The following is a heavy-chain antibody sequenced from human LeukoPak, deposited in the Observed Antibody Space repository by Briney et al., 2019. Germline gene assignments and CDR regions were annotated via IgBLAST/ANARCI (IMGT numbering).Heavy chain of an antibody. CDR1: GFTFSSYW. J-gene: IGHJ4*02. CDR2: IKQDGSEK. D-gene: IGHD6-19*01. Sequence: PGGSLRLSCAASGFTFSSYWMSWVRQAPGKGLEWVANIKQDGSEKYYVDSVKGRFTISRDNAKNSLYLQMNSLRAEDTAVYYCARDIGKSFLYSSGWYYFDYWGQGTLVTVSS. V-gene: IGHV3-7*01. CDR3: ARDIGKSFLYSSGWYYFDY.